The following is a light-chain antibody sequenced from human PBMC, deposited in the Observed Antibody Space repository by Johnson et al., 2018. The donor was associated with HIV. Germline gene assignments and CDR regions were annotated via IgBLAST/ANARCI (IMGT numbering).Light chain of an antibody. CDR1: SSNIGNYY. CDR2: DKN. Sequence: QSVLTQPPSVSAAPGQKVTISCSGSSSNIGNYYVSWYQQLPGTAPKLLIYDKNKRPSGIPDRFSGSKSGTSATLGISGLQQGDAAAHYCGISDRSLSAYVFGTGTKVTVL. J-gene: IGLJ1*01. CDR3: GISDRSLSAYV. V-gene: IGLV1-51*01.